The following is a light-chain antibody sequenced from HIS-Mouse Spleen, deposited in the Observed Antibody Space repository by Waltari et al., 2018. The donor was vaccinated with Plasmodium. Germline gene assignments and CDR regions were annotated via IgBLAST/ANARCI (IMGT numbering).Light chain of an antibody. CDR1: ALPKQY. CDR3: QSADSSGTYVV. V-gene: IGLV3-25*03. CDR2: KDS. J-gene: IGLJ2*01. Sequence: SYELTQPPSVSVSPGQTARITCSGDALPKQYAYWYQQKPGQAPVLVIYKDSERPSGIPGRFSGSSSGTTVTLTISGVQAEDEADYYWQSADSSGTYVVFGGGTKLTVL.